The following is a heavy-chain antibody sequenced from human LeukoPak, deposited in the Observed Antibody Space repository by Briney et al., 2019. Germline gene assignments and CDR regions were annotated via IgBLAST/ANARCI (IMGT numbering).Heavy chain of an antibody. CDR2: IIPIFGTA. CDR1: GGTFSSYA. Sequence: SAKVSCKASGGTFSSYAISWVRQAPGQGLEWMGGIIPIFGTANYAQKFQGRVTITADESTSTAYMELSSLRSEDTAVYYCARVKQWLVPSDAFDIWGQGTMVTVSS. D-gene: IGHD6-19*01. J-gene: IGHJ3*02. CDR3: ARVKQWLVPSDAFDI. V-gene: IGHV1-69*13.